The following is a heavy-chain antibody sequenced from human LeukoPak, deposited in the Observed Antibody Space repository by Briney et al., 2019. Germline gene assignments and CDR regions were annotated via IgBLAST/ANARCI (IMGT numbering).Heavy chain of an antibody. V-gene: IGHV1-18*01. D-gene: IGHD2-2*01. CDR3: ARGRSYCSSTSCYLGMNWFDP. CDR1: GHTFTSYG. J-gene: IGHJ5*02. CDR2: ISAYNGNT. Sequence: ASVKVSCKASGHTFTSYGISWVRQAPGQGLEWMGWISAYNGNTNYAQKLQGRVTMTTDTSTSTAYMELRSLRSDDTAVYYCARGRSYCSSTSCYLGMNWFDPWGQGTLVTVSS.